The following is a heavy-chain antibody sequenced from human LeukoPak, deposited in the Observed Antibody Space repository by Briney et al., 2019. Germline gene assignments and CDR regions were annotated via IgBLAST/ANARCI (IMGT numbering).Heavy chain of an antibody. V-gene: IGHV3-21*04. CDR1: GFTFSGYR. D-gene: IGHD2-21*01. Sequence: GGSLRLSCAASGFTFSGYRMNWVRQAPGKGLEWVSSISSSSVSIYYADSLQGRFTISRDNSKNTLHLQMNNVRAEDTALYYCMKLPTMIIVIDTDFEYWGQGAQVTVSS. J-gene: IGHJ4*02. CDR3: MKLPTMIIVIDTDFEY. CDR2: ISSSSVSI.